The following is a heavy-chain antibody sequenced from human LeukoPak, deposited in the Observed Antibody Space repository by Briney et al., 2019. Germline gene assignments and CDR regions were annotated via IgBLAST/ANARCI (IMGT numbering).Heavy chain of an antibody. V-gene: IGHV1-2*02. CDR2: VNPNNGAT. Sequence: ASVKVSCKASGYIFRDYYINWVRQAPGQGLEWMGWVNPNNGATKYAQKFEGRVTMTSDTSISTAYMELERLKSDDTAVYYCSGGLRDVWGQGTTVTVSS. CDR3: SGGLRDV. CDR1: GYIFRDYY. D-gene: IGHD6-25*01. J-gene: IGHJ6*02.